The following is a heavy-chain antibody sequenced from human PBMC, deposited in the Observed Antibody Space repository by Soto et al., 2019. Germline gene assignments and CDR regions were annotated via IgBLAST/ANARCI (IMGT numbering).Heavy chain of an antibody. CDR1: GFTFSSYS. J-gene: IGHJ5*02. CDR3: ARVYYYDSSALFDP. CDR2: ITSSSSTL. Sequence: GGSLRLSCAASGFTFSSYSMSWVRQAPGKGLEWVSYITSSSSTLYYADSVEGRFTISRDNAKNSLYLQMNSLRDEDTAVYYCARVYYYDSSALFDPWGQGTLATVSS. V-gene: IGHV3-48*02. D-gene: IGHD3-22*01.